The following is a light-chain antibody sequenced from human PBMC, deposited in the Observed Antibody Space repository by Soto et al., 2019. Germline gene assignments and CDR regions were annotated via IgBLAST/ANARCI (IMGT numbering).Light chain of an antibody. CDR3: QQFNQWPLT. V-gene: IGKV3-15*01. CDR2: GSF. Sequence: EIVMTQSPATLSVSPGERVTLSCRASQSVYSNLAWYQQKPGQAPRLLIHGSFTRATGIPARFSGSGSGTEFTLTISSLQSEDFAVYYCQQFNQWPLTFGVGTKVEIK. CDR1: QSVYSN. J-gene: IGKJ4*01.